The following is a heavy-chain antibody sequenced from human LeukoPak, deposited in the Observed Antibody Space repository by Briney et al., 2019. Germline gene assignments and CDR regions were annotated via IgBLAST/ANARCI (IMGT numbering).Heavy chain of an antibody. Sequence: GASVKVSCKTSGYTFTSYYMHWVRQAPGQGLEWMGWINPNSGGTNYAQKFQGRVTMTRDTSISTAYMELSRLRSDDTAVYYCARDYKNNWFDPWGQGTLVTVSS. CDR2: INPNSGGT. J-gene: IGHJ5*02. V-gene: IGHV1-2*02. D-gene: IGHD3-10*01. CDR3: ARDYKNNWFDP. CDR1: GYTFTSYY.